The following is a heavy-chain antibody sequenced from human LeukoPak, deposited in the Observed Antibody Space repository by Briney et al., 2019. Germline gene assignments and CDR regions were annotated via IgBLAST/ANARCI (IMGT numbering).Heavy chain of an antibody. CDR3: AKTLPYYDSSSRYLDY. V-gene: IGHV3-74*01. CDR1: GFTFRSYW. Sequence: GGSLRPSCAPSGFTFRSYWMHWVRQAPGKGLVWVSRINGDGSSTTYADSVKGRFTISRDNSKNTLYLQMNSLRAEDTAVYYCAKTLPYYDSSSRYLDYWGQGTLVTVSS. D-gene: IGHD3-22*01. J-gene: IGHJ4*02. CDR2: INGDGSST.